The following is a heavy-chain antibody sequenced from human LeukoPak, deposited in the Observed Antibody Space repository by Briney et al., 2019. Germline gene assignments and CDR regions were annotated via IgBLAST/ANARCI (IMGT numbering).Heavy chain of an antibody. Sequence: PGRSLRLSCAASGFTFSSYAMHWVRQAPGKGLEWVAVISYDGSNKYYADSVKGRFTISRDNSKNTLSLQMNSLRVEDTAIYYCAKPTYRGATSYAYYYYGMDVWGKGTTVTVSS. CDR1: GFTFSSYA. D-gene: IGHD1-26*01. CDR3: AKPTYRGATSYAYYYYGMDV. CDR2: ISYDGSNK. V-gene: IGHV3-30*04. J-gene: IGHJ6*04.